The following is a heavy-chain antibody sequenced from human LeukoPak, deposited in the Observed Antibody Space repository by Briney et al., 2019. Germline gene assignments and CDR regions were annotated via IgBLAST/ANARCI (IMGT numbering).Heavy chain of an antibody. CDR1: GFTFSSYA. J-gene: IGHJ4*02. CDR2: ISGSGGST. D-gene: IGHD5-12*01. CDR3: AKDANSYSGYDFYFDY. V-gene: IGHV3-23*01. Sequence: GGSLRLSCAASGFTFSSYAMSWVRPAPGKGLEWVSAISGSGGSTYYADSVKGRFTISRDNSKNTLYLQMNSLRAEDTAVYYCAKDANSYSGYDFYFDYWGQGTLVTVSS.